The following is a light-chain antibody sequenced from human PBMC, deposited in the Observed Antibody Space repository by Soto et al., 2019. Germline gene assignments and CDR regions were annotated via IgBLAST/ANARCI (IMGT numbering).Light chain of an antibody. CDR2: DVS. CDR3: SSYTSSSTVV. Sequence: QSALTQPASVSGSPGQSITISCTGTSSGVGGYNYVSWYQQHPGKAPKLMIYDVSNRPSGVSNRFSGSKSGNTASLTISGLEADEEADYFCSSYTSSSTVVFGGGTKLTVL. CDR1: SSGVGGYNY. J-gene: IGLJ2*01. V-gene: IGLV2-14*01.